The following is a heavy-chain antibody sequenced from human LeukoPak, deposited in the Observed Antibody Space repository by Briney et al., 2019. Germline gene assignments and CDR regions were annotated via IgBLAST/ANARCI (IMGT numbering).Heavy chain of an antibody. CDR2: ISSSSSYI. D-gene: IGHD5-12*01. V-gene: IGHV3-21*01. Sequence: GGSLRLSCAASGFTFSSYSMNWVRQAPGKGLEWVSSISSSSSYIYYADSVKGRFTISRDNAKNSLYLQMNSLRAEDTAVYYCAKAVLRSLNSGFGYWGQGTLVTVSS. J-gene: IGHJ4*02. CDR3: AKAVLRSLNSGFGY. CDR1: GFTFSSYS.